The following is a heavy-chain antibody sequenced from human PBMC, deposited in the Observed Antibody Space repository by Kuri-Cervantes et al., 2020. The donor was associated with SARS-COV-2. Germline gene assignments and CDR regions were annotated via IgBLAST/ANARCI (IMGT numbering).Heavy chain of an antibody. Sequence: LRLSCTVSGGSISSGGYYWSWIRRHPGKGLEWIGYIYYSGSTYYNPSLKSRVTISVDTPKNQFSLKLSSVTAADTAVYYCARARSITMIVVVIDAFDIWGQGTMVTVSS. D-gene: IGHD3-22*01. CDR2: IYYSGST. V-gene: IGHV4-31*03. CDR1: GGSISSGGYY. J-gene: IGHJ3*02. CDR3: ARARSITMIVVVIDAFDI.